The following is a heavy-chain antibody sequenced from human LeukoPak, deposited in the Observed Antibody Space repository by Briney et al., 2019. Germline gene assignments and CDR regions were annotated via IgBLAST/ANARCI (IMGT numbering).Heavy chain of an antibody. CDR3: AREVAVTGTLVDY. V-gene: IGHV3-74*01. D-gene: IGHD6-19*01. CDR1: GLPLSSYR. J-gene: IGHJ4*02. CDR2: INSNGSST. Sequence: GVSLSLLCGAWGLPLSSYRMLWVRQAPGKARVWVSRINSNGSSTSYADSVKGRFTISRDNAKNTLYLQMNSLRAEDTAVYYCAREVAVTGTLVDYWGQGTLVTVSS.